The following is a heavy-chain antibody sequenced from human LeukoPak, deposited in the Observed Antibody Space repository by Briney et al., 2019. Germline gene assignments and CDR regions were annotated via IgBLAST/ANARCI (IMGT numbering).Heavy chain of an antibody. CDR1: GGSISSYY. Sequence: ETLSLTCTVSGGSISSYYWSWVRQAPGKGLEWVSVIYSGGSTYYADSVKGRFTISRDNSKNTLYLQMNSLRAEDTAVYYCARALVGATDYWGQGTLVTVSS. J-gene: IGHJ4*02. V-gene: IGHV3-53*01. CDR2: IYSGGST. CDR3: ARALVGATDY. D-gene: IGHD1-26*01.